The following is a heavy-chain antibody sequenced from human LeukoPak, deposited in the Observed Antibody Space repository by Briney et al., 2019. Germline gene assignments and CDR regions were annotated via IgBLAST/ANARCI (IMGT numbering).Heavy chain of an antibody. Sequence: GGSLRLSCAGSGFTFSSQSMNWVRQVPGKGLEWISYISSGSSTIYYTDSVKGRCTISRDKSKNTLYLQMNGLRAEDTAVYYCARGGQWCTGTTCYTKYYFYYMDVWGKGTTVIVSS. CDR3: ARGGQWCTGTTCYTKYYFYYMDV. CDR2: ISSGSSTI. D-gene: IGHD2-2*01. V-gene: IGHV3-48*01. CDR1: GFTFSSQS. J-gene: IGHJ6*03.